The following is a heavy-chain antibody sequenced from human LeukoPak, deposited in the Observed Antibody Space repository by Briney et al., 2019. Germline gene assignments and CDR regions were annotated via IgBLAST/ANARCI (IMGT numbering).Heavy chain of an antibody. CDR1: GGSISSYY. Sequence: SETLSLTCTVSGGSISSYYWSWIRQPAGKGLEWIGRIYTSGSTNYNPSLKSRVTMSVDTYKNQFSLKLSSVTAADTAVYVCASGVIAAAGTLGWFDPWGQGTLVTVSS. D-gene: IGHD6-13*01. J-gene: IGHJ5*02. CDR3: ASGVIAAAGTLGWFDP. CDR2: IYTSGST. V-gene: IGHV4-4*07.